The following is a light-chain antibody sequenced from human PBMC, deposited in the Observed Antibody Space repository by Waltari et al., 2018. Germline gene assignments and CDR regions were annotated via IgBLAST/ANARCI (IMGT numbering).Light chain of an antibody. J-gene: IGKJ2*03. Sequence: DIQMTQSPSSLSASVGDRVTVTCLASQGIARELSWYQQKPGKAPTLLIYAASSLQAGVSSRFSGSGSGTDFTLTISSLQPEDVASYYCQQDYSAPYSFGQGTKVEIK. CDR2: AAS. CDR3: QQDYSAPYS. V-gene: IGKV1-27*01. CDR1: QGIARE.